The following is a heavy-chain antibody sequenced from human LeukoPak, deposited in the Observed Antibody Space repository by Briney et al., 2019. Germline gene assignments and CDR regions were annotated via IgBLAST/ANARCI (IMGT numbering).Heavy chain of an antibody. CDR2: ISWNSGSI. CDR3: AKDIEGSGSSYFDY. CDR1: GFTFDDYA. Sequence: GGSLRLSCAASGFTFDDYAMHWVRQAPGKGLEWVSGISWNSGSIGYADSVKGRFTISRDNAKSSLYLQMNSLRAEDTALYYCAKDIEGSGSSYFDYWGQGTLVTVSS. J-gene: IGHJ4*02. V-gene: IGHV3-9*01. D-gene: IGHD3-10*01.